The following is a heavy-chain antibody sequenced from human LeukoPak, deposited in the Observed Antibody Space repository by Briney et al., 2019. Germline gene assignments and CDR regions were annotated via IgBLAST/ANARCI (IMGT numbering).Heavy chain of an antibody. Sequence: ASVKVSCKASGYTFTGYYMHWVRQARGQGLEGMGWINPNGGGTNYAQKFQGRVTMTRDTSISTAYMELSRLRSDDTAVDYCARLLYEGDWVLDYWGQGTLVTVSS. CDR3: ARLLYEGDWVLDY. CDR2: INPNGGGT. J-gene: IGHJ4*02. V-gene: IGHV1-2*02. CDR1: GYTFTGYY. D-gene: IGHD3/OR15-3a*01.